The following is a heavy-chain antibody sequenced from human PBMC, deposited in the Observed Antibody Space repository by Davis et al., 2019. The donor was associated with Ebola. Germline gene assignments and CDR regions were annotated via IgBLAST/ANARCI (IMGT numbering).Heavy chain of an antibody. CDR2: IDHVGSGT. V-gene: IGHV3-74*01. J-gene: IGHJ4*02. CDR3: ATVFEY. Sequence: PGGSLRLSCAVSGFTLSSKWMHWVRQVPGQGLEWVSRIDHVGSGTSYADFVEGRFTIARDSVKNTVDLQMNNLGDEDTAMYYCATVFEYWGQGILVTVSS. CDR1: GFTLSSKW.